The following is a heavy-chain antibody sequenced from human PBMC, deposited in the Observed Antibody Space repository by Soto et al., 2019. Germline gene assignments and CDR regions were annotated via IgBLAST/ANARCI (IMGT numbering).Heavy chain of an antibody. CDR3: AKAPIAVAGSYLHY. V-gene: IGHV3-30*18. J-gene: IGHJ4*02. Sequence: QVQLVESGGGVVQPGKSLTLSCVVSGFTFSTYGMHRVRQAPGKGLEWVALISYDGTKRYYAASVKGRVTISRDNSKNTMYLEMNSLRADDTAVYYCAKAPIAVAGSYLHYWGQGTLVIASS. D-gene: IGHD6-19*01. CDR1: GFTFSTYG. CDR2: ISYDGTKR.